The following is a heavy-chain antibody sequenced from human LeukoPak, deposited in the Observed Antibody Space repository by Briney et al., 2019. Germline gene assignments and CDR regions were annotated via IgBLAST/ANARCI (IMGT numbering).Heavy chain of an antibody. D-gene: IGHD2-15*01. CDR3: VRARFCTGGTCYSDY. Sequence: GGSLRLSCAASGFTLTTYWMQRVRQAPGKGLVSVSRINSNGRETIYADSVKGRFTISRDNAKNTLDLQMDSLRVDDTAVYYCVRARFCTGGTCYSDYWGQGILVTVSS. CDR2: INSNGRET. CDR1: GFTLTTYW. V-gene: IGHV3-74*01. J-gene: IGHJ4*02.